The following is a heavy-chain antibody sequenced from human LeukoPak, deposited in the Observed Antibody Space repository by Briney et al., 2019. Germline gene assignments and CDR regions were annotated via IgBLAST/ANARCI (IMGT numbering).Heavy chain of an antibody. J-gene: IGHJ2*01. CDR3: VKDITDWYFDL. CDR1: GGSISSDY. V-gene: IGHV4-4*07. Sequence: PSETLSLTCTVSGGSISSDYWSWLRQPPGKGLEWIGRIFAGGSINYNPSLKSRVTMSVDTSKNHLSLRLGSVTAADTAVYYCVKDITDWYFDLWGRGALVTVSS. CDR2: IFAGGSI.